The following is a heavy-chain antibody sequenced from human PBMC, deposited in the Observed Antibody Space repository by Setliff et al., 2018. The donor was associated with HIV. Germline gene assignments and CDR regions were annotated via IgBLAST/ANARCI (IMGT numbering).Heavy chain of an antibody. CDR2: IYYSGST. V-gene: IGHV4-59*01. Sequence: SETLSLTCTVSGGSISSYYWSWIRRPPGKGLEWIGYIYYSGSTNYNPSLKSRVTISVDTSKNQFSLKLSSVTAADTAVYYCATYSAGEGGRGHWGQGTLVTVSS. CDR1: GGSISSYY. CDR3: ATYSAGEGGRGH. J-gene: IGHJ4*02. D-gene: IGHD2-15*01.